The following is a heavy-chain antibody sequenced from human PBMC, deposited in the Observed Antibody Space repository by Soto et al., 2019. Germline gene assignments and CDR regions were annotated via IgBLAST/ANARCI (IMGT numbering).Heavy chain of an antibody. J-gene: IGHJ6*03. Sequence: GGSLRLSCAASGFTFSSYSMNWVRQAPGKGLEWVSYISSSSSTIYYADSVKGRFTISRDNAKNSLYLQMNSLRAEDTAVYYCARENRITMVRGPACYYMDVWGKGTTVTVSS. V-gene: IGHV3-48*01. CDR1: GFTFSSYS. CDR2: ISSSSSTI. CDR3: ARENRITMVRGPACYYMDV. D-gene: IGHD3-10*01.